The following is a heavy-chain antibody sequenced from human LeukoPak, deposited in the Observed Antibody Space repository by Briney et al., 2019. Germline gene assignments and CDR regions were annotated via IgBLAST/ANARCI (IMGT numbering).Heavy chain of an antibody. CDR1: GGSISSYY. CDR3: ARDGGQRGYSYGYALDFDY. Sequence: SETLSLTCTVSGGSISSYYWSWIRQPPGKGLEWIGYIYYSGSTNYNPSLKSRVTISVGTSKNQFSLKLSSVTAADTAVYYCARDGGQRGYSYGYALDFDYWGQGTLVTVSS. V-gene: IGHV4-59*01. CDR2: IYYSGST. D-gene: IGHD5-18*01. J-gene: IGHJ4*02.